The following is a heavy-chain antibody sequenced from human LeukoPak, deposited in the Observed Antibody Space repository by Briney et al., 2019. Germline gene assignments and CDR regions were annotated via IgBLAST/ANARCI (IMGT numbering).Heavy chain of an antibody. CDR3: ARDYYYYMDV. Sequence: ASVKVSFKASGGTFSSYAISWVRQAPGQGLEWMGGIIPIFGTANYAQKFQGRVTITTDESTSTAYMELSSLRSEDTAVYYCARDYYYYMDVWGKGTTVTVSS. CDR1: GGTFSSYA. V-gene: IGHV1-69*05. J-gene: IGHJ6*03. CDR2: IIPIFGTA.